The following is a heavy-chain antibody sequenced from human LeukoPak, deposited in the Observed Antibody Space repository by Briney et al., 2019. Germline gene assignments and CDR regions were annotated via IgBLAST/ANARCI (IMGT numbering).Heavy chain of an antibody. CDR2: ISSSSSYI. CDR1: GFTFSSYS. V-gene: IGHV3-21*01. J-gene: IGHJ5*02. CDR3: ARAPIPGIAAAGNFDP. D-gene: IGHD6-13*01. Sequence: PGGSLRLSCAASGFTFSSYSMNWVRQAPGKGLEWVSSISSSSSYIYYADSVKGRLTISRDNAKNSLYLQMNSLRAEDTAVYYCARAPIPGIAAAGNFDPWGQGTLVTVSS.